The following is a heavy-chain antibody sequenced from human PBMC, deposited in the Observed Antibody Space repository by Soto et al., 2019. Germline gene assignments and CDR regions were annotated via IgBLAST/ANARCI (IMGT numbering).Heavy chain of an antibody. CDR1: GYTFTSYG. CDR3: AGDRGPQYSSSWYLSAFDI. D-gene: IGHD6-13*01. V-gene: IGHV1-18*01. Sequence: ASVKVSCKASGYTFTSYGISWVRQAPGQGLEWMGWISAYNGNTNYAQKLQGRVTMTTDTSTSTAYMELRSLRSDDTAVYYCAGDRGPQYSSSWYLSAFDIWGQGTMVTVSS. J-gene: IGHJ3*02. CDR2: ISAYNGNT.